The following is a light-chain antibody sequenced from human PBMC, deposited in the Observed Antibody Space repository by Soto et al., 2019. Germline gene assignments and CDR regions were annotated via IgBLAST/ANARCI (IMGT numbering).Light chain of an antibody. Sequence: QSVLTQPPSVSAAPGQKVTISCSGSNFNIGNNYVSWYQQLPGTAPKLLIYDNNKRPSGIPDRFSGSKSGTSATLGITGLQTGDEADYYCGTWDNSLSAGVFGTGTKLTVL. V-gene: IGLV1-51*01. CDR3: GTWDNSLSAGV. J-gene: IGLJ1*01. CDR2: DNN. CDR1: NFNIGNNY.